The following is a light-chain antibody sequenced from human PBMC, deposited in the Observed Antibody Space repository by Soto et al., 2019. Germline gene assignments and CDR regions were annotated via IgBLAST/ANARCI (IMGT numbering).Light chain of an antibody. V-gene: IGKV1-8*01. J-gene: IGKJ1*01. Sequence: AVLLTQSPSSFSASTGDRATITCRASQDIHNYLAWYQQVPGKAPNLLLYAASILQTGVPSRFSGSGSGTDFTLTIDGLQSEDFATYFYQHYYNYPSTFGQGTPVE. CDR3: QHYYNYPST. CDR2: AAS. CDR1: QDIHNY.